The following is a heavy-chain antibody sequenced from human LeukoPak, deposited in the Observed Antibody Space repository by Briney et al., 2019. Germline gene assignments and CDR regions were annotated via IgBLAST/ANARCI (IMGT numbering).Heavy chain of an antibody. CDR3: AKGSITGNPFQH. V-gene: IGHV3-30*18. D-gene: IGHD1-14*01. J-gene: IGHJ1*01. Sequence: GGSLRLSCAASGFTFSSYGMHWVRQAPGKGLEWVAVISYDGSNKYYADSVKGRFTISRDNSKNTLYLQMNSLRAEDTAVYYCAKGSITGNPFQHWGQGTLVTVSS. CDR2: ISYDGSNK. CDR1: GFTFSSYG.